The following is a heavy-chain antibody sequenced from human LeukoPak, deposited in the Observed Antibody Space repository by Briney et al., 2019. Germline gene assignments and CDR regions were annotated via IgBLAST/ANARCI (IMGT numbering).Heavy chain of an antibody. CDR3: ASYFHYYDSSGYYMWGNDY. Sequence: GGSLRLSCAASGFTFSSYVVNWVRQAPGKGLEWVSAISGSGGSTYYADSVKGRFTISRDNSKNTLYLQMSSLRAEDTAVYYCASYFHYYDSSGYYMWGNDYWGQGTLVTVSS. J-gene: IGHJ4*02. V-gene: IGHV3-23*01. CDR1: GFTFSSYV. D-gene: IGHD3-22*01. CDR2: ISGSGGST.